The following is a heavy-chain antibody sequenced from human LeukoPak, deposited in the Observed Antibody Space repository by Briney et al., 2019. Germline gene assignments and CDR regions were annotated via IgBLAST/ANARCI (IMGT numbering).Heavy chain of an antibody. CDR1: GFTFSSYS. CDR2: ISSSSSYI. V-gene: IGHV3-21*01. J-gene: IGHJ4*02. CDR3: ARRSGWYGETPYYFDY. Sequence: GGSLRLSCAASGFTFSSYSMNWVRQAPGKGLEWVSSISSSSSYIYYADSVKGRFTISRENAKNSLYLQMNRLRGEDTAVYYCARRSGWYGETPYYFDYWGQGTLVTVSS. D-gene: IGHD6-19*01.